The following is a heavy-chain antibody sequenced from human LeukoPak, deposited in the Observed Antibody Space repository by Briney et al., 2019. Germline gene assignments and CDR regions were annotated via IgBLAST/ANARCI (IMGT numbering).Heavy chain of an antibody. CDR3: AELGITMIGGV. Sequence: GGSLRLSCAASGFAFSNYAMSWVRQAPGKGLEWVSGITGSGETTHHVDSVKGRFTISRDNAKNTLFLQMNSLRAEDTAVYYCAELGITMIGGVWGKGTTVTISS. CDR1: GFAFSNYA. V-gene: IGHV3-23*01. D-gene: IGHD3-10*02. J-gene: IGHJ6*04. CDR2: ITGSGETT.